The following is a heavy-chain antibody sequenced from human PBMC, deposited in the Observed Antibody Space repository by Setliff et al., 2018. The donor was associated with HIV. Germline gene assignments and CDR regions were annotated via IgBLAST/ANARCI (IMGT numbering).Heavy chain of an antibody. CDR2: INQSGST. Sequence: KTSETLSLTCAVYGGSFSAHYWTWIRQPPGKGLEWIGEINQSGSTKENPSLKSRVTLSIDTSKNQFSLKMRFVTAADMAVYYCARGLPTHYFGTDNWFDPWG. CDR3: ARGLPTHYFGTDNWFDP. J-gene: IGHJ5*02. V-gene: IGHV4-34*01. D-gene: IGHD3-9*01. CDR1: GGSFSAHY.